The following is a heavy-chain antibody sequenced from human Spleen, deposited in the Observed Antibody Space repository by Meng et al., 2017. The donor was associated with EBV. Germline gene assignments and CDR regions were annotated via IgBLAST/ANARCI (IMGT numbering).Heavy chain of an antibody. D-gene: IGHD5-12*01. Sequence: VQLVQSGAEVKKPGASVKLSCKASGYTFSTSAMHWVRQAPGQRLEWMGWIYAGDGSTKYSQRLQDRVTITRDTSASTSYTELSSLGSEDTAVYYCASYTSKGYAIDYWGRGTLVTVSS. J-gene: IGHJ4*02. V-gene: IGHV1-3*01. CDR1: GYTFSTSA. CDR3: ASYTSKGYAIDY. CDR2: IYAGDGST.